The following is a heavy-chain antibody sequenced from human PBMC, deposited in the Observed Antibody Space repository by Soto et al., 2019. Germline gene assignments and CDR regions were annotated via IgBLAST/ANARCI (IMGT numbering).Heavy chain of an antibody. Sequence: GGSLRLSCAASGFTFSTFDMTWVRQAPGKGLEWVSLIRGVAGSTHYPDSVKGRFTISKDASNNVLYLEMHSLRADDTAVYFCVKGAWLDYWGQGNMVTVSS. CDR1: GFTFSTFD. V-gene: IGHV3-23*01. CDR3: VKGAWLDY. J-gene: IGHJ4*02. CDR2: IRGVAGST.